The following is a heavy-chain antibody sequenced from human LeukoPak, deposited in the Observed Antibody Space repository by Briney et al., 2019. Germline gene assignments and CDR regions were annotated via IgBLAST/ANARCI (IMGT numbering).Heavy chain of an antibody. D-gene: IGHD1-14*01. CDR3: ARDITGAFDI. V-gene: IGHV1-69*01. Sequence: GSSVKASCKASGGTFSSYAISWVRQAPGQGLEWMGGIIPIFGTANYAQKFQGRVTITADESTSTAYMELSSLRSEDTAVYYCARDITGAFDIWGQGTMVTVSS. CDR2: IIPIFGTA. CDR1: GGTFSSYA. J-gene: IGHJ3*02.